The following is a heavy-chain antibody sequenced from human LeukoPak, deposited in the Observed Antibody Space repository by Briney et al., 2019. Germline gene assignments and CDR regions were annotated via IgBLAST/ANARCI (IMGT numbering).Heavy chain of an antibody. Sequence: PGGSLRLSCAASGFTFSNAWMSWVRQAPGKGLEWVGRIKSKTDGGTTDYAAPVKGRFTISRDDSKNTLYLQMNSLRAEDTAIYYCAIHKKGYDFWSGYFDYWGQGTRVTVSS. V-gene: IGHV3-15*01. J-gene: IGHJ4*02. CDR1: GFTFSNAW. CDR2: IKSKTDGGTT. D-gene: IGHD3-3*01. CDR3: AIHKKGYDFWSGYFDY.